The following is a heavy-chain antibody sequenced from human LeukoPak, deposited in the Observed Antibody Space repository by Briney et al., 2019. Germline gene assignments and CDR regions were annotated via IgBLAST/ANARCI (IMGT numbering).Heavy chain of an antibody. CDR1: GFTFSPYW. J-gene: IGHJ4*02. V-gene: IGHV3-7*01. CDR3: GRWGIEAAIDY. D-gene: IGHD2-2*01. CDR2: VNPDGSET. Sequence: GGSLRLSCATSGFTFSPYWMNWVRQAPGKGLEWVANVNPDGSETYCLDSVKGRFTISRDNVKNSLYLLMNSLRAEDTAVYYCGRWGIEAAIDYWGQGTLVTVSS.